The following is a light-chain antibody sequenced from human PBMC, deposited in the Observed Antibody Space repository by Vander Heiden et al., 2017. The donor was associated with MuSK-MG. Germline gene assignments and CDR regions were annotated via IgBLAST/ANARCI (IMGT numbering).Light chain of an antibody. CDR3: GSYPSSSTPYV. CDR2: GVS. CDR1: SREIGVYNF. V-gene: IGLV2-14*01. J-gene: IGLJ1*01. Sequence: QSALTQPASVSGSPGQSITISCTGSSREIGVYNFVSWYHQHPGKAPKLMISGVSNRPSGVSNRFSGSKSGNTASLTISGLQAEDEADYYCGSYPSSSTPYVFGTGTKVTVL.